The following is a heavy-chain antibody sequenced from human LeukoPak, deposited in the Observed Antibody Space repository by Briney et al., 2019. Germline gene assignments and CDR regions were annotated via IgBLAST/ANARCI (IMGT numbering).Heavy chain of an antibody. CDR1: GFTFSSYA. V-gene: IGHV3-23*01. CDR3: AKDKGYGDGGDWRDP. CDR2: ISGSGGST. D-gene: IGHD4-17*01. J-gene: IGHJ5*02. Sequence: PGGSLRLSCAAPGFTFSSYAMSWVRQAPGKGLEWVSAISGSGGSTYYADSVKGRFTISRDNSKNTLYLQMNSLRAEDTAVYYCAKDKGYGDGGDWRDPWGQGTLVTVSS.